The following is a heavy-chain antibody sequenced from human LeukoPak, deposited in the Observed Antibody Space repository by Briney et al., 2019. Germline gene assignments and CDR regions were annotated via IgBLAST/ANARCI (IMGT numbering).Heavy chain of an antibody. D-gene: IGHD2-2*01. V-gene: IGHV3-48*04. CDR1: GFTFSSYS. CDR3: ARDRVRVVVPAAIYYYYYGMDV. J-gene: IGHJ6*02. Sequence: GGSLRLSCAASGFTFSSYSMNWVRQAPGKGLEWVSYISSSSSTIYYADSVKGRFTISRDNAKNSLYLQMNSLRAEDTAVYYCARDRVRVVVPAAIYYYYYGMDVWGQGTTVTVSS. CDR2: ISSSSSTI.